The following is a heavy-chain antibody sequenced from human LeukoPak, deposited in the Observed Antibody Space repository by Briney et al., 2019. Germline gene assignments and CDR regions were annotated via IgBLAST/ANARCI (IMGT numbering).Heavy chain of an antibody. Sequence: WVRQAPGKGLEWIGSIYYSGSTYYNPSLKSRVTISVDTSKNQFSLKLSSVTAADTAVYYCARHLWQQLAFFDYWGQGTLVTVSS. V-gene: IGHV4-39*01. D-gene: IGHD6-13*01. CDR3: ARHLWQQLAFFDY. CDR2: IYYSGST. J-gene: IGHJ4*02.